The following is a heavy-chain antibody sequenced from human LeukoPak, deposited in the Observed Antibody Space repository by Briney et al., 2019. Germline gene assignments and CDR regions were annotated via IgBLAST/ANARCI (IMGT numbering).Heavy chain of an antibody. Sequence: SETLSLTCTVSGGSISSSSYYWGWIRQPPGKGLEWIGSIYYSGSTYYNPSLKSRVTISLDTSKNQFSLKLSSVTAADTAVYYCASHGSGSYSEFDYWGQGTLVTVSS. CDR3: ASHGSGSYSEFDY. J-gene: IGHJ4*02. CDR1: GGSISSSSYY. CDR2: IYYSGST. V-gene: IGHV4-39*07. D-gene: IGHD3-10*01.